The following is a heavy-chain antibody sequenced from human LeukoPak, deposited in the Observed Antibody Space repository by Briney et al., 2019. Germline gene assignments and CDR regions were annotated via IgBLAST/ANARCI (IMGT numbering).Heavy chain of an antibody. J-gene: IGHJ6*02. CDR3: ARAYYCSSTSCYKVYYYGMDV. CDR2: INHSGST. Sequence: SETLSLTCAVYGGSFSGYYWSWIRQPPGKGPEWIGEINHSGSTNYNPSLKSRVTISVDTSKNQFSLKLSSVTAADTAVYYCARAYYCSSTSCYKVYYYGMDVWGQGTTVTVSS. V-gene: IGHV4-34*01. CDR1: GGSFSGYY. D-gene: IGHD2-2*02.